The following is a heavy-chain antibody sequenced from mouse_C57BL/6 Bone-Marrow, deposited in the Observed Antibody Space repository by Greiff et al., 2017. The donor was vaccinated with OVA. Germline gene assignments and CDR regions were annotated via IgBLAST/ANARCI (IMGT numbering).Heavy chain of an antibody. CDR3: ARGGHYYGSSLHWYFDV. D-gene: IGHD1-1*01. CDR1: GYTFTSYW. J-gene: IGHJ1*03. CDR2: IYPGSGST. Sequence: VQLQQPGAELVKPGASVKMSCKASGYTFTSYWITWVKQRPGQGLEWIGDIYPGSGSTNYNEKFKSKATLTVDTSSSTAYMQLSSLTSEDSAVYYWARGGHYYGSSLHWYFDVWGTGTTVTVSS. V-gene: IGHV1-55*01.